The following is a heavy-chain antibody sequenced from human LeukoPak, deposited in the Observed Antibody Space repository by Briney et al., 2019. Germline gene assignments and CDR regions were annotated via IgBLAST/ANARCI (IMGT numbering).Heavy chain of an antibody. CDR1: GFTFTNAW. D-gene: IGHD4-11*01. CDR2: IKSKTDGGTA. V-gene: IGHV3-15*01. J-gene: IGHJ5*02. Sequence: GGSLRPSCAASGFTFTNAWMSWVRQAPGKGLEWVGRIKSKTDGGTADYAAPVKGRFTISRDDSKNTLYLQMNSLKSEDTAVYYCSRRLYGNFIDRFDPWGQGTLVTVSS. CDR3: SRRLYGNFIDRFDP.